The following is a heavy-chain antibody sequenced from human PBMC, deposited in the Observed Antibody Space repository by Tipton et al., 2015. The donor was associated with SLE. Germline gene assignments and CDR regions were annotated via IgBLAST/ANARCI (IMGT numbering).Heavy chain of an antibody. Sequence: SLRLSCAASGFTFSSYAMHWVRQAPGKGLEWVAVISYDGSNKYYADSVKGRFTISRDNSKNTLYLQMNSLRSEDTAVYYCARVMSASAWHILDSWGQGTPVTVSP. J-gene: IGHJ4*02. CDR2: ISYDGSNK. CDR1: GFTFSSYA. V-gene: IGHV3-30*04. CDR3: ARVMSASAWHILDS. D-gene: IGHD2-2*01.